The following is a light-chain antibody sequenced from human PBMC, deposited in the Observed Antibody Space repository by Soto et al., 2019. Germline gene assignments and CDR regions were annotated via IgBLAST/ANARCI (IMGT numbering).Light chain of an antibody. J-gene: IGKJ2*01. Sequence: DIQRTQSPSSLSASVGDRVTITCRASQNINIYLNWYQYKPGKAPKLLIYTASSLQSGVPSRFSGSGSGTDFTLTTSSLQPEDFATYYCQQSYRTPYTFGQGTKVDIK. CDR1: QNINIY. CDR3: QQSYRTPYT. CDR2: TAS. V-gene: IGKV1-39*01.